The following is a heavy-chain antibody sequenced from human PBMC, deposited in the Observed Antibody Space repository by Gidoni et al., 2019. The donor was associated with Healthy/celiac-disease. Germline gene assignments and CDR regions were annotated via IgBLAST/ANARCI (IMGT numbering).Heavy chain of an antibody. J-gene: IGHJ5*02. CDR2: IRSKAYGGTT. V-gene: IGHV3-49*03. CDR1: GFTFGDYA. D-gene: IGHD6-6*01. CDR3: TRDLVSDSSSSGWFDP. Sequence: EVQLVESGGGLVQPGRSLRLSCTASGFTFGDYAMSWFRQAPGKGLEWVGFIRSKAYGGTTEYAASVKGRFTISRDDSKSIAYLQMNSLKTEDTAVYYCTRDLVSDSSSSGWFDPWGQGTLVTVSS.